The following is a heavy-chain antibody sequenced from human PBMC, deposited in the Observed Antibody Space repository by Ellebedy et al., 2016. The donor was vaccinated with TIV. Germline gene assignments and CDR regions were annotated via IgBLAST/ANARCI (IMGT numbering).Heavy chain of an antibody. V-gene: IGHV3-33*08. CDR2: IWYDGSNK. D-gene: IGHD3-10*01. Sequence: GGSLRLSCAASGFTFSSYGMHWVRQAPGKGLEWVAVIWYDGSNKNYADSVKGRFTISRDNSKNTLYLQMNSLRAQDTAVYYCAREDTYHYGSGTDYWGQGTLVTVSS. CDR1: GFTFSSYG. CDR3: AREDTYHYGSGTDY. J-gene: IGHJ4*02.